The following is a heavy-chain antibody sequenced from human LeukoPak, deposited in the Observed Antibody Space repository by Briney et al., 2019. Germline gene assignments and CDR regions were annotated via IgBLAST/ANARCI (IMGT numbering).Heavy chain of an antibody. CDR1: GFTVTNDY. CDR3: ARDSFPDPGVVSAFDY. Sequence: GGSLRLSCAVSGFTVTNDYMNWVRQAPGKGLEWVSSISSSSSYIYYADSVKGRFTVSRDNTKNSLYLQMNSLRAEDTAVYYCARDSFPDPGVVSAFDYWGQGTLVTVSS. CDR2: ISSSSSYI. J-gene: IGHJ4*02. V-gene: IGHV3-21*01. D-gene: IGHD3-3*01.